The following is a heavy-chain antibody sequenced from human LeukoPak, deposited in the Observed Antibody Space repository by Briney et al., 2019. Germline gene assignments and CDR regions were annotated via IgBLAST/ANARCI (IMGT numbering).Heavy chain of an antibody. V-gene: IGHV4-59*12. D-gene: IGHD4-17*01. CDR1: GGSISSYY. J-gene: IGHJ4*02. Sequence: PSETLSLTCTVSGGSISSYYWNWIRQPPGKGLEWIGYIYYSGTTNYNPSLKSRVTMSVDTSKNQFSLKLSSVTAADTAVYYCARLSTVTTSFDYWGQGTLVTVSS. CDR3: ARLSTVTTSFDY. CDR2: IYYSGTT.